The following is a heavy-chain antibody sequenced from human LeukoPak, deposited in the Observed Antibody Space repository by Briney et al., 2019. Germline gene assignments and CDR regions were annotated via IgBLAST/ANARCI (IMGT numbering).Heavy chain of an antibody. CDR2: IRYDGNKE. Sequence: GGSLRLSCVASGFSFDRYSMHWVRQAPGKGLEWVAFIRYDGNKEDYGDSVKGRFTISRDNSKNTLYLQMNSLRAEDTAVYYCAKGEKSIAARGGNWFDPWGQGTLVTVSS. J-gene: IGHJ5*02. V-gene: IGHV3-30*02. D-gene: IGHD6-6*01. CDR3: AKGEKSIAARGGNWFDP. CDR1: GFSFDRYS.